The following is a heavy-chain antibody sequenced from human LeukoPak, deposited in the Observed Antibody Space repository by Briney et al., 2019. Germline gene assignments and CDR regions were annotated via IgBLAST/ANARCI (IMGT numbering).Heavy chain of an antibody. J-gene: IGHJ4*02. Sequence: GGSLRLSCAASGFTFDDYGMSWVRQAPGKGLEWVSGINWNGGSTGYADSVKGRFTISRDNAKNSLYLQMNSLRAEDTALYYCARGSYYYDSSGYPFDYWGLGTLVTVSS. V-gene: IGHV3-20*04. CDR3: ARGSYYYDSSGYPFDY. CDR2: INWNGGST. CDR1: GFTFDDYG. D-gene: IGHD3-22*01.